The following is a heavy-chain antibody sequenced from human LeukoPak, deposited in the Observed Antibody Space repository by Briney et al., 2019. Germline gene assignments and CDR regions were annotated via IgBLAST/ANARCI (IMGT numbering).Heavy chain of an antibody. Sequence: SQTLSLTCAISGDSVFSNSSWNWIRQSPSRGLEWLGRTYYRSKWYNDYVVSVKSRININPDTSKNQFSLQLNSVTPEDTAVYYCARDQVGFDSWGQGTLVTVSS. J-gene: IGHJ5*01. CDR2: TYYRSKWYN. D-gene: IGHD1-26*01. CDR3: ARDQVGFDS. CDR1: GDSVFSNSS. V-gene: IGHV6-1*01.